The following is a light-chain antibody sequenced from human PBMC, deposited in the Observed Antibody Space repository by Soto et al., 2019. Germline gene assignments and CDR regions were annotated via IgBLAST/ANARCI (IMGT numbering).Light chain of an antibody. CDR3: HQYGSSPQT. J-gene: IGKJ1*01. V-gene: IGKV3-20*01. Sequence: PGERATLSCRASQSLSSTYLAWYQQKPGQAPRLLIYGASNRATGIPDRFSGSGSGTDFTLTISRLEPEDFAVYYCHQYGSSPQTFGQGTQVESK. CDR1: QSLSSTY. CDR2: GAS.